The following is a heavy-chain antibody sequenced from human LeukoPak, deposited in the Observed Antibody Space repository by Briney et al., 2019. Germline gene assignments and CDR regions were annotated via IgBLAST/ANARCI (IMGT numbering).Heavy chain of an antibody. CDR2: ISGSGGST. Sequence: GGSLRLSCAASGFTFSSYAMSWVRQAPGKGLEWVSAISGSGGSTYYAASVKGRFTISRDNSKNTLYLQMNSLRAEDTAVYYCAKGYSGYDFSFDYWGQGTLVTVSS. CDR3: AKGYSGYDFSFDY. J-gene: IGHJ4*02. V-gene: IGHV3-23*01. D-gene: IGHD5-12*01. CDR1: GFTFSSYA.